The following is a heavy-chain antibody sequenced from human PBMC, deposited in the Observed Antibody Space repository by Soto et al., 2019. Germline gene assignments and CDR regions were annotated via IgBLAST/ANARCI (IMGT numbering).Heavy chain of an antibody. D-gene: IGHD6-19*01. J-gene: IGHJ4*02. CDR2: IYFTGST. Sequence: SETLSLTCTVSGHSLSSGGYYWSWIRQHPGKGLEWVGYIYFTGSTLYNPSLKSRLAMSLDTSKNQFSLKLGSVTAADTAIYYCARDWGSSGWPNWGPGTLVTSP. CDR1: GHSLSSGGYY. CDR3: ARDWGSSGWPN. V-gene: IGHV4-31*03.